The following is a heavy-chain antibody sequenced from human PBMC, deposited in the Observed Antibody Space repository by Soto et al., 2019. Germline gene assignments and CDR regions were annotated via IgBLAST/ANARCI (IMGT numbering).Heavy chain of an antibody. V-gene: IGHV3-23*01. J-gene: IGHJ3*02. CDR1: GFTFSSYA. D-gene: IGHD3-10*01. CDR2: ISGSGGST. CDR3: ARRRLGEFDAFDI. Sequence: GGSLRLSCAASGFTFSSYAMSWVRQAPGKGLEWVSAISGSGGSTYYADSVKGRFTISRDNSKNTLYLQMSSLRAEDTALYHSARRRLGEFDAFDIWGQGTMVTVSS.